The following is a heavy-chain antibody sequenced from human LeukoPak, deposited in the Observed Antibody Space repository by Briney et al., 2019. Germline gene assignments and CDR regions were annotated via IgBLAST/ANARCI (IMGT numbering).Heavy chain of an antibody. Sequence: QPGRSLRLSCAASGFTFTSYGMHWVRQAPGKGLEWVAVIRYDGSNKYYADSVKGRFTISRDNSKNTLYLQMNSLRADDTAVYYCARGPPDYSGSGSYYSPPFDYWGQGTLVTVSS. CDR3: ARGPPDYSGSGSYYSPPFDY. CDR1: GFTFTSYG. J-gene: IGHJ4*02. V-gene: IGHV3-33*01. D-gene: IGHD3-10*01. CDR2: IRYDGSNK.